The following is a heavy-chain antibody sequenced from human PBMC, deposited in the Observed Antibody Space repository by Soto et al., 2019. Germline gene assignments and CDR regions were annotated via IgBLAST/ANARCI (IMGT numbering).Heavy chain of an antibody. V-gene: IGHV3-48*02. CDR1: GFTFSSYS. J-gene: IGHJ4*02. CDR2: ISSSSSTI. D-gene: IGHD5-18*01. CDR3: AKASGHSYGDIDY. Sequence: DVQMVESGGGLVQLGGSLRLYCAASGFTFSSYSMNWFSQAPGKGLEWVSYISSSSSTIYYADSVKGRFSVARDNDKRSLYMQLKHLRDGITAVYDCAKASGHSYGDIDYWGQGTLVTVSS.